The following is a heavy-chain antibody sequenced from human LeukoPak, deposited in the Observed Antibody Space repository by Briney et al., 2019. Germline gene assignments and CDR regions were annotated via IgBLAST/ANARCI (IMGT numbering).Heavy chain of an antibody. Sequence: ASVKVSCKASGYTFTGYYMHWVRQAPGQGLEWMGWINPNSGGTNYAQKFQGWVTMTRDTSISTAYMELSRLRSDDTAVYYCATVASGSYSYFDYWGQGTLVTVSS. CDR3: ATVASGSYSYFDY. CDR2: INPNSGGT. D-gene: IGHD1-26*01. J-gene: IGHJ4*02. V-gene: IGHV1-2*04. CDR1: GYTFTGYY.